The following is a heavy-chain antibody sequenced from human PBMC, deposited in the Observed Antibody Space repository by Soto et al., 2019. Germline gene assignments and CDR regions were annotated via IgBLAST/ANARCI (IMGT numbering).Heavy chain of an antibody. V-gene: IGHV3-23*01. D-gene: IGHD2-2*01. J-gene: IGHJ5*02. CDR3: AKDRIDPRTDCSSTSCLGWFDP. Sequence: DVQLLESGGGLVQPGGSLRLSCAASGFTLRNYAMAWVRQAPGKGLEWVSTIGGGGDSTYYADSVKGRFTISRDNSKNTLYLQMNSLRDEDTAVYYCAKDRIDPRTDCSSTSCLGWFDPWGQGTLVTVSA. CDR2: IGGGGDST. CDR1: GFTLRNYA.